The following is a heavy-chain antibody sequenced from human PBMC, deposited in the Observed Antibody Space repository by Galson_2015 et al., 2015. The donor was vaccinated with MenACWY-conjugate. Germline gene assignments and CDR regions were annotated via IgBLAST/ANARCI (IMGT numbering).Heavy chain of an antibody. D-gene: IGHD1-26*01. V-gene: IGHV5-51*01. CDR2: IDPHNSNT. CDR3: ARHPPGGRGMDV. J-gene: IGHJ6*02. CDR1: GSSFTNYW. Sequence: QSGAEVKKPGESLKISCTGSGSSFTNYWIGWVRQMPGRGLEWMGLIDPHNSNTRYSPSFQGQVTISADESISTAFLQWSSLKASDTAMYYCARHPPGGRGMDVWGRGTTVTVSS.